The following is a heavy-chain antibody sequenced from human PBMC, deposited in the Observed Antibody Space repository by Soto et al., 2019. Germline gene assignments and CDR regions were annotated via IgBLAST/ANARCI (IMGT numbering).Heavy chain of an antibody. V-gene: IGHV3-48*02. J-gene: IGHJ4*02. Sequence: SGGSLRLSCAAFGFIFSTYSMNWVRQAPGKGLEWISYISWNSDTRFYADSVKGRFTISRDNAKNSLFLQMNGLRDEDAAMYYCARVEGGGLDYWGQGALVTVSS. CDR2: ISWNSDTR. D-gene: IGHD3-16*01. CDR3: ARVEGGGLDY. CDR1: GFIFSTYS.